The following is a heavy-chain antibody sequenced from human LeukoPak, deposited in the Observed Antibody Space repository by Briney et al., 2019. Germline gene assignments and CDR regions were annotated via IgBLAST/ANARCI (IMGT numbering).Heavy chain of an antibody. CDR3: ARAVSNDYAAH. J-gene: IGHJ4*02. Sequence: GGSLRLSCAASGFTVSSNYMSWVRQAPGKGLEWVSVIYSGGSTYYADSVKGRFTMSRDNSKNTLYLQMNSLRAEDTAVYYCARAVSNDYAAHWGQGTLVTVSS. CDR2: IYSGGST. CDR1: GFTVSSNY. D-gene: IGHD4-17*01. V-gene: IGHV3-53*01.